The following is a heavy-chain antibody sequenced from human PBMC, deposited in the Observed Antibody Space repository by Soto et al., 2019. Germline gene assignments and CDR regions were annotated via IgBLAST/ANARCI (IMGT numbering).Heavy chain of an antibody. CDR2: VSHSGST. J-gene: IGHJ4*02. Sequence: SETLSLTCAVSGYSIRSQYYWAWIRQPPGKGLEWIGSVSHSGSTYDNPSLQSRVTMSVDMSKNQFSLKLSSVTAADTAVYFCARLNPQLLLDYWGQGTLVTVSS. CDR1: GYSIRSQYY. V-gene: IGHV4-38-2*01. D-gene: IGHD6-19*01. CDR3: ARLNPQLLLDY.